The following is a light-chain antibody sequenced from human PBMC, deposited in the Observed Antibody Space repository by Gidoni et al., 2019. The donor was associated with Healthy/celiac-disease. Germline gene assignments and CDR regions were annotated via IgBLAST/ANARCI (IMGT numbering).Light chain of an antibody. CDR3: QQYGSSPMCS. CDR1: QSVSSSY. Sequence: EIVLTQSPGTLSLSPGERATLSCRASQSVSSSYLAWYQQKPGQAPRLLRYGASRRATGIPDRFSGSGSGTDFTLTISRLEPEDFAVYYCQQYGSSPMCSFGQGTKLEIK. V-gene: IGKV3-20*01. CDR2: GAS. J-gene: IGKJ2*04.